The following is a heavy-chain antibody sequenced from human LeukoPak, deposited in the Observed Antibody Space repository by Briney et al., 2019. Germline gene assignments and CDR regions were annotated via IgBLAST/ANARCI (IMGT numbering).Heavy chain of an antibody. D-gene: IGHD6-19*01. CDR2: INPNSGGT. V-gene: IGHV1-2*02. J-gene: IGHJ4*02. CDR1: GYTFTGYF. CDR3: ARGVAGTPLTDY. Sequence: GASVKVSCKSSGYTFTGYFVHWVRQAPGQGLEWMGWINPNSGGTNYAQKFQGRVTMTRDTSISIAHMELSRLRSDDTAVYYCARGVAGTPLTDYWGQGTLVTVSS.